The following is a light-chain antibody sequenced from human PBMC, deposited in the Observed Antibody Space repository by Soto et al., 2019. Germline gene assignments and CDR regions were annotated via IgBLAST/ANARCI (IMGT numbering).Light chain of an antibody. CDR2: GAS. V-gene: IGKV3-15*01. CDR3: QQYKNWPPIT. CDR1: QTMTRA. J-gene: IGKJ5*01. Sequence: EIVLMQSPCTLSLSPGERATLSCRASQTMTRAYVAWYQQKPGQAPRLLIYGASTRATGIPARFSGSASGTEFTLTISGLQSEDFAVYYCQQYKNWPPITFGQGTRLEIK.